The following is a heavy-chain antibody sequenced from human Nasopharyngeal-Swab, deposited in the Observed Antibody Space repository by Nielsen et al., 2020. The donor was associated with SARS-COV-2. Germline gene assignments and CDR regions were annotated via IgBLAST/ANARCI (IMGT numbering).Heavy chain of an antibody. D-gene: IGHD4-23*01. V-gene: IGHV3-74*03. Sequence: GESLKISCAASGFTFSSHWMHWVRQVPGKGLVWVSRINSDGTSITYADSVKGRFTIYRVNAKNTLYLQMTSLSAEDTAVYYCTRDIGGKYGYWGQGNLVTVSS. CDR3: TRDIGGKYGY. CDR1: GFTFSSHW. CDR2: INSDGTSI. J-gene: IGHJ4*02.